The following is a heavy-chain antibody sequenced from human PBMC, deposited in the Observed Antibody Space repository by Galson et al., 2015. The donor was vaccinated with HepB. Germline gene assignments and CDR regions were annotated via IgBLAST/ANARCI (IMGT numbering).Heavy chain of an antibody. CDR3: AKDIGQDIVVVPAAVGVRVITRAAAFDI. J-gene: IGHJ3*02. D-gene: IGHD2-2*01. CDR2: ISWNSGSI. Sequence: SLRLSCAASGFTFDDYAMHWVRQAPGKGLEWVSGISWNSGSIGYADSVKGRFTISRDNAKNSLYLQMNSLRAEDTALYYCAKDIGQDIVVVPAAVGVRVITRAAAFDIWGQGTMVTVSS. V-gene: IGHV3-9*01. CDR1: GFTFDDYA.